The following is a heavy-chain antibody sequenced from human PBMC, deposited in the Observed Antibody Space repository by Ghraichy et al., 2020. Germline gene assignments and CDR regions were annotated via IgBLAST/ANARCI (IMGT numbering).Heavy chain of an antibody. CDR3: ARDPYGDYKYGGTDY. CDR1: GFNFGRHW. Sequence: GESLNISCVASGFNFGRHWMSWVRQVPGKGLEWVASIKSDGSDSFYVDSVKGRFTISRDNAENSVSLEMTSLRAEDTAVYYCARDPYGDYKYGGTDYWGRGTLVSVSS. D-gene: IGHD4-17*01. CDR2: IKSDGSDS. J-gene: IGHJ4*02. V-gene: IGHV3-7*01.